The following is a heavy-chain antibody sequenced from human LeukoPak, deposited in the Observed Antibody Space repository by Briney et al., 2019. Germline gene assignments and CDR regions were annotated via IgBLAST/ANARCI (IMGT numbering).Heavy chain of an antibody. D-gene: IGHD3-22*01. Sequence: ASVKVSCKASGYTFTSYAMHWVRQAPGQRLEWMGWINAGNGNTKYSQKFQGRVTITRDTSASTAYMELSSLRPEDTAVYYCAREARSYYYDSSGYYYGYWGQGTLVTVSS. J-gene: IGHJ4*02. CDR1: GYTFTSYA. V-gene: IGHV1-3*01. CDR3: AREARSYYYDSSGYYYGY. CDR2: INAGNGNT.